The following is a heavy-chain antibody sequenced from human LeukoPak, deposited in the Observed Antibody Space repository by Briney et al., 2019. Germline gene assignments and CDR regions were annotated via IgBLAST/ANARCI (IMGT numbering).Heavy chain of an antibody. Sequence: SETLSLTCTVSGGSISTTNYYWSWIRQPAGKGLEWIGRIYTSGSTNYNPSLKSRVTMSVDTSKNQFSLKLSSVTAADTAVYYCARDYCSGGSCYGSAFDIWGQGTMVTVSS. CDR2: IYTSGST. D-gene: IGHD2-15*01. V-gene: IGHV4-61*02. CDR3: ARDYCSGGSCYGSAFDI. J-gene: IGHJ3*02. CDR1: GGSISTTNYY.